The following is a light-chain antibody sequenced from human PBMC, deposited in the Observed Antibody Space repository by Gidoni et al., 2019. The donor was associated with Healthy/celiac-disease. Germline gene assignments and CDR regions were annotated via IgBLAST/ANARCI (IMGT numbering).Light chain of an antibody. V-gene: IGKV3-11*01. CDR1: QSVSSY. J-gene: IGKJ2*01. CDR3: QQRSNWPPYT. CDR2: DAS. Sequence: EIVLTQSPATLSLSPGERATLSCRASQSVSSYLAWYQQKPGQAPRLLIYDASNRATCIPARFSGSGSGTDFTLTISSLEPEDFVVYYCQQRSNWPPYTFGQGTKLEIK.